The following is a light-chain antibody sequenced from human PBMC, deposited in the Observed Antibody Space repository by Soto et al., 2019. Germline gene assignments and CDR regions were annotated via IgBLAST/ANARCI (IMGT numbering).Light chain of an antibody. CDR3: EQYNNWPIT. CDR2: GAS. CDR1: QYIGRN. Sequence: DIVMTQSPATLSVSQGERSTITCRVSQYIGRNVAWYKQKPGQDTRILIYGASTRDTGIPDRVSGSGSGTEVTLTISSLQSEDFAVYYCEQYNNWPITFGQGTRLEIK. J-gene: IGKJ5*01. V-gene: IGKV3-15*01.